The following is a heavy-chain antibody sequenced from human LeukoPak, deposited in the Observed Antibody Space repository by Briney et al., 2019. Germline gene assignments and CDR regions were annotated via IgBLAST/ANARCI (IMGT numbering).Heavy chain of an antibody. Sequence: ASVKVSSKPSGYTLTGYYTRWGRQTPGQGLERVGWINPNSGETNYAQKFQGWVTMTRDTSINTAYMELTRLKFDDAAVYYCARDKVGGGATNGLDVWGLGTMVTVSS. CDR1: GYTLTGYY. J-gene: IGHJ3*01. V-gene: IGHV1-2*04. CDR3: ARDKVGGGATNGLDV. CDR2: INPNSGET. D-gene: IGHD2-8*01.